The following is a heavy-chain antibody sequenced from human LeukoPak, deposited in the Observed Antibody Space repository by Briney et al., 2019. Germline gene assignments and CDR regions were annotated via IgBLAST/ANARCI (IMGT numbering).Heavy chain of an antibody. CDR2: ISFDASYK. D-gene: IGHD2-8*02. J-gene: IGHJ4*02. CDR3: VRSVLGDTDY. Sequence: GGSLRLSCAASGFTFNTYAFHWVRQTPGKGLEWVTFISFDASYKYYADSVKGRFTISRDNSKNTLHLQMNSLRAEDTAVYYCVRSVLGDTDYWGQGILVTVSS. V-gene: IGHV3-30*04. CDR1: GFTFNTYA.